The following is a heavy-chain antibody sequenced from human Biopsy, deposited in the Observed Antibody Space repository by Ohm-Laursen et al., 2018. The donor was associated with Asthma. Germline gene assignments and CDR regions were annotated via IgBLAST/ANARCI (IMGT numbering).Heavy chain of an antibody. J-gene: IGHJ6*02. CDR3: VRGSSSWHHGPFHYYYGLDV. V-gene: IGHV4-39*01. D-gene: IGHD6-13*01. CDR1: SGSGGYMRSGNYY. CDR2: IYYSGTT. Sequence: TLSLTCSLSSGSGGYMRSGNYYWGWIRQPPGEGLEWIGSIYYSGTTYYNPSLESRVTVSADTSKNQFFLKLTSVTAADTAVYYCVRGSSSWHHGPFHYYYGLDVWGQGTTATVSS.